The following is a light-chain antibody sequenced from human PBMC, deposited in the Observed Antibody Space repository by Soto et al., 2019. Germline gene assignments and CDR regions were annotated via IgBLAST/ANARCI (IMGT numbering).Light chain of an antibody. CDR2: WAS. J-gene: IGKJ1*01. V-gene: IGKV4-1*01. Sequence: DIVMTQSPDSLAVSLGERATINCKSSQSVLYSSNNKNYLAWYQQKPGQPPKLLIYWASTRESGVPDGFSGSGCRTDFTLTISSLQAEEAAVYYCQQYYSNPQTFGQGTKVEIK. CDR1: QSVLYSSNNKNY. CDR3: QQYYSNPQT.